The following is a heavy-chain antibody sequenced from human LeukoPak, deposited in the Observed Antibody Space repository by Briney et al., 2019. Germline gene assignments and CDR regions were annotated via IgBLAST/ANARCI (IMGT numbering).Heavy chain of an antibody. D-gene: IGHD3-10*01. CDR2: MNPNSGNT. J-gene: IGHJ4*02. CDR1: GYTFTSYD. V-gene: IGHV1-8*01. CDR3: ARGGTMARGARRGSDY. Sequence: GASVKVSCKASGYTFTSYDINWVRQATGQGLEWMGWMNPNSGNTGYAQKFQGRVTMTRNTSISTAYMELSSLRSEDTAVYYCARGGTMARGARRGSDYWGQGTLVTVSS.